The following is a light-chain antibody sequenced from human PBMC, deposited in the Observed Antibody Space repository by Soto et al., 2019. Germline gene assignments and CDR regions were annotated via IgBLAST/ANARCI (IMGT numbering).Light chain of an antibody. CDR3: QQYGGTIT. J-gene: IGKJ5*01. CDR1: QSVSSSY. Sequence: EIVLTQSPGTLSLSPGETATLSCRASQSVSSSYLAWYQQKPGQAPRLLIYGASSRATGIPDRFSGSGSGTDFTLTISRLDPEDFAVYYCQQYGGTITFGQGTRLEIE. CDR2: GAS. V-gene: IGKV3-20*01.